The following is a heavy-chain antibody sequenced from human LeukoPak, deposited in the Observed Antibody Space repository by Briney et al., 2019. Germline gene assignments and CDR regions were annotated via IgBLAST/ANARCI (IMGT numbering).Heavy chain of an antibody. J-gene: IGHJ4*02. D-gene: IGHD6-13*01. CDR3: ARGVSSWLGFDY. CDR2: IYHSGST. V-gene: IGHV4-30-2*01. Sequence: SQTLSLTCTVSGGSISSGGYHWSWIRQPPGKGLEWIGYIYHSGSTYYNPSLKSRVTISVDRSKNQFSLKLSSVTAADTAVYYCARGVSSWLGFDYWGQGTLVTVSS. CDR1: GGSISSGGYH.